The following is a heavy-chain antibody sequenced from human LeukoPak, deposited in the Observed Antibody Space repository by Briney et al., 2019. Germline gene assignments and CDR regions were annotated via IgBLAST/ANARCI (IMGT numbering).Heavy chain of an antibody. CDR2: IYHSGST. CDR3: ARAGGSYLYYYYYYMDV. D-gene: IGHD1-26*01. Sequence: SETLSLTCTVSGYSISSGYYWGWIRQPPGKGLEWIGSIYHSGSTYYNPSLKSRVTISVDTSKNQFSPKLSSVTAADTAVYYCARAGGSYLYYYYYYMDVWGKGTTVTVSS. CDR1: GYSISSGYY. J-gene: IGHJ6*03. V-gene: IGHV4-38-2*02.